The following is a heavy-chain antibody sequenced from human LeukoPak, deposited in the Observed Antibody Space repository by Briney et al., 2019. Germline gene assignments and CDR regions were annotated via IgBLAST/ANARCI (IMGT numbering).Heavy chain of an antibody. Sequence: PSETLSLTCAVYGGSFSGYFWSWIRKPPGKGLEWIGEINRSGSTNYNPSLKSRVTISVDTSKNQFSLKLSSVTAADTAVYYYARGYQFYQSWGQGTLVTVSS. CDR1: GGSFSGYF. V-gene: IGHV4-34*01. CDR2: INRSGST. CDR3: ARGYQFYQS. D-gene: IGHD2-2*01. J-gene: IGHJ5*02.